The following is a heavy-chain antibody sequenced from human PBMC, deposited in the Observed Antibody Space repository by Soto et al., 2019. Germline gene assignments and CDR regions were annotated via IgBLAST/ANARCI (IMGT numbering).Heavy chain of an antibody. CDR2: ISGSGGST. J-gene: IGHJ5*02. V-gene: IGHV3-23*01. CDR3: AKAPHNYDSSGYPDP. Sequence: PGESLKISCAASGFTFSSYAMSWVRQAPGKGLEWVSAISGSGGSTYYADSVKGRFTISRDNSKNTLYLHMNSLRAEDTAVYYCAKAPHNYDSSGYPDPWGQGTLVTVSS. CDR1: GFTFSSYA. D-gene: IGHD3-22*01.